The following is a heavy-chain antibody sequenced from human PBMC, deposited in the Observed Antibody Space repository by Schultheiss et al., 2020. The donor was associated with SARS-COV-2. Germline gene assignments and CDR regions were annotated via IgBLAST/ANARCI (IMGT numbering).Heavy chain of an antibody. V-gene: IGHV3-48*04. CDR2: ISSSSSTI. D-gene: IGHD2-21*02. CDR1: GFTFSSYA. Sequence: GGSLRLSCAASGFTFSSYAMHWVRQAPGKGLEWVSYISSSSSTIYYADSVKGRFTISRDNAKNSLYLQMNSLRAEDTAVYYCARDCGGDCYSYYYYGMDVWGQGTTVTVSS. CDR3: ARDCGGDCYSYYYYGMDV. J-gene: IGHJ6*02.